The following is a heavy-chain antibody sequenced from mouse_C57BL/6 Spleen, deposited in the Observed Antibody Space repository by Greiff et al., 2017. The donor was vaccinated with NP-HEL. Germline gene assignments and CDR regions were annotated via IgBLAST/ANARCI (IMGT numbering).Heavy chain of an antibody. D-gene: IGHD1-1*01. CDR1: GYTFTGYW. V-gene: IGHV1-9*01. Sequence: QVQLQQSGAELMKPGASVKLSCKATGYTFTGYWIEWVKQRPGHGLEWIGEILPGSGSTNYNEKFKGKATFTADTSSNTAYMQLSSLTTEDSAIYYCARGGYGSSYGWYFDVWGTGTTVTVSS. CDR3: ARGGYGSSYGWYFDV. CDR2: ILPGSGST. J-gene: IGHJ1*03.